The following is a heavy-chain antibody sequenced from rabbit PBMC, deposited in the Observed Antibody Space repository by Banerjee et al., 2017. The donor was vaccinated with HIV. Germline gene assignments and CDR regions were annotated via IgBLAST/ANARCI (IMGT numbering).Heavy chain of an antibody. D-gene: IGHD2-1*01. J-gene: IGHJ4*01. CDR3: ASTTDYSFRL. CDR2: IYAGSGNT. CDR1: GFSFSNIYW. Sequence: DLVKPEGSLTLTCTASGFSFSNIYWICWVRQAPGKGLEWIGCIYAGSGNTYYASWAKGRFTISKTSSTTVTLQMTSLTVADTATYFCASTTDYSFRLWGPGTLVTVS. V-gene: IGHV1S45*01.